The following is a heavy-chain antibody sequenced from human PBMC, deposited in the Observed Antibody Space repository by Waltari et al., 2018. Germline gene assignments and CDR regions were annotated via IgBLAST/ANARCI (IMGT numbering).Heavy chain of an antibody. CDR3: ARIMGTIFGHPKYGWFDP. CDR2: IIPIFGTA. CDR1: GGTFSSYA. D-gene: IGHD3-3*01. Sequence: QVQLVQSGAEVKKPGSSVKVSCKASGGTFSSYAISWVRQAPGHGLEWMGGIIPIFGTANYAQKFQGRVTITADESTSTAYMELSSLRSEDTAVYYCARIMGTIFGHPKYGWFDPWGQGTLVTVSS. J-gene: IGHJ5*02. V-gene: IGHV1-69*01.